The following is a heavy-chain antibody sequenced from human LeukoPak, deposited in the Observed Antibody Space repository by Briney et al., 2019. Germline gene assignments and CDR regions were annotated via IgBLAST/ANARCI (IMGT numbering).Heavy chain of an antibody. CDR2: MYVSGST. Sequence: SETLSLTCTVSGDSISSYYWSWIRQPAGKGLEWIGRMYVSGSTNSNPSLKSRVTISVDTSKNNFSLRLASVTAADTAMYYCARHESAVGALFYWGQGTLVTVSS. J-gene: IGHJ4*02. D-gene: IGHD1-26*01. CDR1: GDSISSYY. V-gene: IGHV4-4*07. CDR3: ARHESAVGALFY.